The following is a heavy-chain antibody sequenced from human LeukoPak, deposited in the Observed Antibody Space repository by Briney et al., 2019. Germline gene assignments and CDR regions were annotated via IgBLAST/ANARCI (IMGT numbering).Heavy chain of an antibody. V-gene: IGHV4-39*07. D-gene: IGHD2-2*01. CDR2: IYHSGST. J-gene: IGHJ5*02. CDR1: GGSISSSSYY. Sequence: TSETLSLTCTVSGGSISSSSYYWGWIRQPPGKGLEWIGSIYHSGSTNYNPSLKSRVTISVDTSKNQFSLKLSSVTAADTAVYYCAREEGVVVPEGWFDPWGQGTLVTVSS. CDR3: AREEGVVVPEGWFDP.